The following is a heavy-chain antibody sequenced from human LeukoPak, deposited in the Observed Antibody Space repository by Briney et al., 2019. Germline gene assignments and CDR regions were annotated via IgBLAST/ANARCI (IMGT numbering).Heavy chain of an antibody. D-gene: IGHD4-17*01. CDR3: ARTPETVTTTPFGY. CDR2: INAGNGNT. Sequence: ASVKVSCKASGYSFTSYAIHWVRQAPGQRLEWMGWINAGNGNTKYSQKFQGRVTITRDTSASTAYMELSSLRSEDTAVYYCARTPETVTTTPFGYWGQGTLVAVSS. J-gene: IGHJ4*02. V-gene: IGHV1-3*01. CDR1: GYSFTSYA.